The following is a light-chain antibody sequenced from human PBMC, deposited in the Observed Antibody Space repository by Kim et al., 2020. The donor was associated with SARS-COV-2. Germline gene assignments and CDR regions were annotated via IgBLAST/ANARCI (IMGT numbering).Light chain of an antibody. J-gene: IGKJ4*01. CDR2: GAS. CDR1: QTIPKNF. CDR3: QQYATSPLT. V-gene: IGKV3-20*01. Sequence: EIVFTQSPGTLSLSPGERATLSCRASQTIPKNFLAWYQQKPGQAPRLLISGASNRATGIADRFSGSGSGTDFTLTISSLEPEDFAVYFCQQYATSPLTFGGGTKVEI.